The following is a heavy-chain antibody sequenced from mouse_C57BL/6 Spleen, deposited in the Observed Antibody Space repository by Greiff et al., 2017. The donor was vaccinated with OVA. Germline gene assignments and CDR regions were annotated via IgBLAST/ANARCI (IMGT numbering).Heavy chain of an antibody. CDR3: TCWDEDD. J-gene: IGHJ2*01. CDR1: GFNIKDDY. V-gene: IGHV14-4*01. D-gene: IGHD4-1*01. CDR2: IDPENGDT. Sequence: VHVKQSGAELVRPGASVKLSCTASGFNIKDDYMHWVKQRPEQGLEWIGWIDPENGDTEYASKFQGKATITADTSSNTAYLQLSSLTSEDTAVYYCTCWDEDDWGQGTTLTVSS.